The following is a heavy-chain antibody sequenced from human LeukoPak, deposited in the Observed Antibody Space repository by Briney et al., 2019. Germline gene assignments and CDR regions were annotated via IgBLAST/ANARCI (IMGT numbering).Heavy chain of an antibody. CDR2: INPNSGGT. V-gene: IGHV1-2*02. D-gene: IGHD1-26*01. Sequence: ASVKVSCKASGYTFTGYYMHWVRQAPGQGLEWTGWINPNSGGTNYAQKFQGRVTMTRDTSISTAYMELSRLRSDDTAVYYCARPVGSGSYFDYFDYWGQGTLVTVSS. CDR3: ARPVGSGSYFDYFDY. CDR1: GYTFTGYY. J-gene: IGHJ4*02.